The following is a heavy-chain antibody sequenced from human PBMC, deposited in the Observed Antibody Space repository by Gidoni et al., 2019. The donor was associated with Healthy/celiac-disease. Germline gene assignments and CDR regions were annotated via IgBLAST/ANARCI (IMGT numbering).Heavy chain of an antibody. Sequence: EVQLLESGGGLVQPGGSLRLSCAASGFTFSSYAMSWVRQAPGKGLEWVSAISGSGGSTYYADAVKGRFTISRDNSKNTLYLQMNSLRAEDTAVYYCAKGSQLWIFFDYWGQGTLVTVSS. J-gene: IGHJ4*02. V-gene: IGHV3-23*01. CDR2: ISGSGGST. D-gene: IGHD2-2*03. CDR1: GFTFSSYA. CDR3: AKGSQLWIFFDY.